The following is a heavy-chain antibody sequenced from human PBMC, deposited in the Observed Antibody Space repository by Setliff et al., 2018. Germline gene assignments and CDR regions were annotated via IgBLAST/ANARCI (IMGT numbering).Heavy chain of an antibody. J-gene: IGHJ4*02. CDR3: ARDGGGYCATTSCFHFDY. CDR2: ISAYNGKT. Sequence: GPSVKVSCKSYGYTFNTYGISWVRQAPGQGPEWMGWISAYNGKTRSIEKFQDRLTLTIDTSTNTVFMELRNLRPDDTAIYYCARDGGGYCATTSCFHFDYWGQGTQVTVSS. D-gene: IGHD2-15*01. CDR1: GYTFNTYG. V-gene: IGHV1-18*01.